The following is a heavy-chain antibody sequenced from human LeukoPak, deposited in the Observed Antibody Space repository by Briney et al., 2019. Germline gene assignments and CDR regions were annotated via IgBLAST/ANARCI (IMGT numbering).Heavy chain of an antibody. Sequence: PSETLSLTCIVSGGSFLTSVYYWGWIRQAPGKGLEWVSYISSSSSYTNYADSVKGRFTISRDNAKNSLYLQMNSLRAEDTAVYYCARSRDRYDSSGYEHWFDPWGQGTLVTVSS. D-gene: IGHD3-22*01. J-gene: IGHJ5*02. CDR3: ARSRDRYDSSGYEHWFDP. CDR1: GGSFLTSVYY. V-gene: IGHV3-11*03. CDR2: ISSSSSYT.